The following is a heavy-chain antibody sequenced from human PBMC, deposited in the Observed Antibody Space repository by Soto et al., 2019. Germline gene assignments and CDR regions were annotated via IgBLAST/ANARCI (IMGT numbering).Heavy chain of an antibody. CDR2: TYYRSKWYN. CDR1: GDSVSSSSVT. V-gene: IGHV6-1*01. Sequence: QVQLQQSEPGLVKPSQTLSLTCAISGDSVSSSSVTWNWIRQSPSRGLEWLGRTYYRSKWYNDCAESVKSRIIINPDTSKNQFSLHLNSVTPEDTAVYYCVRLIGNSWLDFWGQGTLVTVSS. J-gene: IGHJ5*01. D-gene: IGHD1-26*01. CDR3: VRLIGNSWLDF.